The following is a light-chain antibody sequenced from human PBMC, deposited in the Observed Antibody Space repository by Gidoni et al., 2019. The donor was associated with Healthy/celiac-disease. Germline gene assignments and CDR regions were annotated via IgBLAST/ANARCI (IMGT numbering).Light chain of an antibody. CDR1: QSVSSSY. J-gene: IGKJ4*01. V-gene: IGKV3-20*01. Sequence: EIVLTQSPGTLSLSPGERATLSCRASQSVSSSYLAWYQQKPGQAPRLLIYGASSRATGIPDRFSVSGSGTDFTLTISRLEPEDFAVYYCQQYGSSPNTFGGGTKVEIK. CDR3: QQYGSSPNT. CDR2: GAS.